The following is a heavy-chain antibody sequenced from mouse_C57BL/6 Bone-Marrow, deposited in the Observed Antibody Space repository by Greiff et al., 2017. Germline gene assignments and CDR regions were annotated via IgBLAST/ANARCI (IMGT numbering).Heavy chain of an antibody. V-gene: IGHV1-52*01. Sequence: VQLQQPGAELVRPGSSVKLSCKASGYTFTSYWMHWVKQRPIQGLEWIGNIDPSDSETHYNQKFKDKATLTVDKSSSTAYMQLSSLTSEDSAVYYCARLYYSNPYYAMDYWGQGTSVTVSS. CDR1: GYTFTSYW. D-gene: IGHD2-5*01. J-gene: IGHJ4*01. CDR3: ARLYYSNPYYAMDY. CDR2: IDPSDSET.